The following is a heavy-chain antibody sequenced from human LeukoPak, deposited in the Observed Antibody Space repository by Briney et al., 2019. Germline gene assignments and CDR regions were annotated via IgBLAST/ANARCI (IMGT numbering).Heavy chain of an antibody. J-gene: IGHJ4*02. CDR3: ARDIAAAGGGFDY. CDR2: INHSGST. V-gene: IGHV4-34*01. CDR1: GGPFSGYY. D-gene: IGHD6-13*01. Sequence: SETLSLTCAVYGGPFSGYYWSWIRQPPGKGLEWIGEINHSGSTNYNPSPKSRVTISVDTSKNQFSLKLSSVTAADTAVYYCARDIAAAGGGFDYWGQGTLVTVSS.